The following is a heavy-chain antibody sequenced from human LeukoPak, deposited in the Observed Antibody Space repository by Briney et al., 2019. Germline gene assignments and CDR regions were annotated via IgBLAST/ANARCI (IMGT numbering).Heavy chain of an antibody. J-gene: IGHJ6*03. CDR3: ARGPYCSGGSCYFSIYYYYYMDV. D-gene: IGHD2-15*01. Sequence: PSETLSLTCTVSGGSISSYYWSWIRQPPGKGLEWIGYIYYRGSTNYNPPLKSRVTISVDTSKNQFSLKLSSVTAADTAVYYCARGPYCSGGSCYFSIYYYYYMDVWGKGTTVTVSS. CDR2: IYYRGST. CDR1: GGSISSYY. V-gene: IGHV4-59*01.